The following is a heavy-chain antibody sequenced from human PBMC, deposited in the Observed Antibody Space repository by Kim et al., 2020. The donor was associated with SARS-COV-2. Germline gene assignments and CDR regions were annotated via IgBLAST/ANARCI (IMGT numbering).Heavy chain of an antibody. Sequence: GGSLRLSCAASGFTFSSYGMHWVRQAPGKGLEWVAVISYDGSNKYYADSVKGRFTISRDNSKNTLYLQMNSLRAEDTAVYYCAKDEGDIVVVPAAIGWYLDLWGRGTLVTVSS. CDR2: ISYDGSNK. CDR3: AKDEGDIVVVPAAIGWYLDL. V-gene: IGHV3-30*18. CDR1: GFTFSSYG. J-gene: IGHJ2*01. D-gene: IGHD2-2*02.